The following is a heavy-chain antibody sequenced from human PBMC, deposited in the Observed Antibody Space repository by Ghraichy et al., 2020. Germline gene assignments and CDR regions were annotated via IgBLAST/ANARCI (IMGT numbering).Heavy chain of an antibody. Sequence: SETLSLTCAVSGGSISSSNWWSWVRQPPGKGLEWIGEIYHSGSTNYNPSLKSRVTISVDKSKNQFSLKLSSVTAADTAVYYCARDPYDILTGRTYYYYGMDVWGQGTTVTVSS. CDR2: IYHSGST. V-gene: IGHV4-4*02. D-gene: IGHD3-9*01. J-gene: IGHJ6*02. CDR1: GGSISSSNW. CDR3: ARDPYDILTGRTYYYYGMDV.